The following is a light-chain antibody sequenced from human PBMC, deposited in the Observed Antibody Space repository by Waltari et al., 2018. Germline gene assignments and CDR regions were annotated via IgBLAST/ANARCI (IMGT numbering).Light chain of an antibody. CDR3: SSYTSSSYVV. J-gene: IGLJ2*01. CDR2: DVS. CDR1: SSDVGGYNY. V-gene: IGLV2-14*03. Sequence: QSALTQPASVSGSPGQSITISCTGTSSDVGGYNYVSWYQQHPGKAPKLMIYDVSNRPSGVSNRVSGSKSGNTASLTISGLQAEDEADYYGSSYTSSSYVVFGGGTKLTVL.